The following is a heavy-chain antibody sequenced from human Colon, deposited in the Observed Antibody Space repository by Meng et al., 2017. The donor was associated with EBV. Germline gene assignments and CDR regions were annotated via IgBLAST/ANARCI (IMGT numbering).Heavy chain of an antibody. D-gene: IGHD1-26*01. Sequence: PLQAGTGLATPPGTLSLACGVSGVSISSNIRWTWVRQPPGKGLEWIGDIDDSGSTNYNPSLNSRISISLDKSKNHFSLKVNSVTAADTAVYYCARGKQDAWELLAYWGQGALVTVSS. J-gene: IGHJ4*02. CDR3: ARGKQDAWELLAY. CDR2: IDDSGST. V-gene: IGHV4-4*03. CDR1: GVSISSNIR.